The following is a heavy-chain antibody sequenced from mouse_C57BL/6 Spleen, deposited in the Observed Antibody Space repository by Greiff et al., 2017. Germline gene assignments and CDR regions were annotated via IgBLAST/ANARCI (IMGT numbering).Heavy chain of an antibody. CDR2: IDPETGGT. CDR3: TRSGYGSVAY. J-gene: IGHJ3*01. Sequence: QVQLQQSGAELVRPGASVTLSCKASGYTFTDYEMHWVKQTPVHGLEWIGAIDPETGGTAYNQKFKGKAILTADKSSSTAYMELRSLTSEDSAVYYCTRSGYGSVAYWGQGTLVTVSA. V-gene: IGHV1-15*01. CDR1: GYTFTDYE. D-gene: IGHD1-1*01.